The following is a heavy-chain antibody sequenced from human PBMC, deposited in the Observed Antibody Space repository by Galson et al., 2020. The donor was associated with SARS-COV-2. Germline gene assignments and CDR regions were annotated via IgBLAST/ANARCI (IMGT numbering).Heavy chain of an antibody. CDR3: ARGVVAGTGD. J-gene: IGHJ4*02. V-gene: IGHV4-61*02. Sequence: SETLSLTCAVSGDSISSSSFYWSWIRQPAGKGLEWIGRIHTSGNSNYNPSLKSRVNISLDTSKNQFSLQLSSVTAADTAVYYCARGVVAGTGDWGQGTLVTVSS. CDR1: GDSISSSSFY. D-gene: IGHD6-19*01. CDR2: IHTSGNS.